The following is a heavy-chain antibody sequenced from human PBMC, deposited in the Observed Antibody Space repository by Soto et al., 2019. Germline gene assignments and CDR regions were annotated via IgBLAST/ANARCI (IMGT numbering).Heavy chain of an antibody. Sequence: SETLSLTCAVYGGSFSGYYWSWIRQPPGKGLEWIGEINHSGSTNYNPSLKSRVTISVDTSKNQFSLKLSSVTAADTAVYYCARGPVTTLNGYPRAFDIWGQGTMVTVSS. CDR2: INHSGST. D-gene: IGHD4-17*01. V-gene: IGHV4-34*01. CDR3: ARGPVTTLNGYPRAFDI. J-gene: IGHJ3*02. CDR1: GGSFSGYY.